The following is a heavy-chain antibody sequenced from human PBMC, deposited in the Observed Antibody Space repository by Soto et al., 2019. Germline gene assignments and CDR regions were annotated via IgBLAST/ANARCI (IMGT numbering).Heavy chain of an antibody. D-gene: IGHD1-26*01. Sequence: EVQLVESGGGLVQPDRSLRLSCAASGFTFDDYAMHWVRQAPGKGLEWVSGISWNSGSIGYADSVKGRFTISRDNAKNSLYLQMNSLRAEDTALYYCAKDANSGSYFDYWGQGTLVTVSS. CDR2: ISWNSGSI. CDR3: AKDANSGSYFDY. V-gene: IGHV3-9*01. CDR1: GFTFDDYA. J-gene: IGHJ4*02.